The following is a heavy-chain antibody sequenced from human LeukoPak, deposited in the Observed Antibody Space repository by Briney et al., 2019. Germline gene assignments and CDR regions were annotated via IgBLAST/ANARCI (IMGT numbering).Heavy chain of an antibody. J-gene: IGHJ4*02. CDR2: IWYDGSNE. D-gene: IGHD2-21*01. CDR3: ARALWPYNFDY. V-gene: IGHV3-33*01. Sequence: GGSLRLSCAASGFTFSSYGMHWVRQAPGKGLEWVAIIWYDGSNEYYADSVKGRFTISRDNSKNTLYLQMNSLRAEDTAVYYCARALWPYNFDYWGQGTLVTVSS. CDR1: GFTFSSYG.